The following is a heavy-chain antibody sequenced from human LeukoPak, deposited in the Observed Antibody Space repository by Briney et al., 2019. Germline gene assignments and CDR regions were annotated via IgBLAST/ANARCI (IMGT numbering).Heavy chain of an antibody. D-gene: IGHD2/OR15-2a*01. J-gene: IGHJ4*02. V-gene: IGHV1-18*01. Sequence: AAVKVSCKAFGYTFNRYGISWVRQAPGQRPEWMGWNSALTGNIDYAPKFQGRVTMNTDTSTRTAYMELSSLVSADTAVYFCARADPTNTGHEYFDYWGRGTLVTVSS. CDR2: NSALTGNI. CDR1: GYTFNRYG. CDR3: ARADPTNTGHEYFDY.